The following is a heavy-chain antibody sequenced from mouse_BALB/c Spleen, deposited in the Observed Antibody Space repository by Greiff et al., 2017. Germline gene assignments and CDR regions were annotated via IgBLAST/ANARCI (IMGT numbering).Heavy chain of an antibody. CDR3: TRPYDVAFAY. V-gene: IGHV1-15*01. D-gene: IGHD2-14*01. CDR2: IDPETGGT. J-gene: IGHJ3*01. Sequence: VQLQQSGAELVRPGASVTLSCKASGYTFTDYEMHWVKQTPVHGLEWIGAIDPETGGTAYNQKFKGKATLTADKSSSTAYMELRSLTSEDSAVYYCTRPYDVAFAYWGQGTLVTGSA. CDR1: GYTFTDYE.